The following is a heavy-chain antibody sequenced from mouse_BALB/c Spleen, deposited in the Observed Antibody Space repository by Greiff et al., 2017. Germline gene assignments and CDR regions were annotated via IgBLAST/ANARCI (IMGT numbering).Heavy chain of an antibody. CDR1: GFTFNTYA. V-gene: IGHV10-1*02. J-gene: IGHJ4*01. CDR3: VRQLGLPYYYAMDY. Sequence: EVKVVESGGGLVQPKGSLKLSCAASGFTFNTYAMNWVRQAPGKGLEWVARIRSKSNNYATYYADSVKDRFTISRDDSQSMLYLQMNNLKTEDTAMYYCVRQLGLPYYYAMDYWGQGTSVTVSS. D-gene: IGHD3-1*01. CDR2: IRSKSNNYAT.